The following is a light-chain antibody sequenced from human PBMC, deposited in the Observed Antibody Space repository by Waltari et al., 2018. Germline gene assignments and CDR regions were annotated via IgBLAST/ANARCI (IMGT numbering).Light chain of an antibody. CDR2: AAS. V-gene: IGKV1-9*01. CDR1: QGISSY. CDR3: QQFNSPMYT. Sequence: IQLTQSPSSLSASVGDRVTITCRASQGISSYLAWYQQKPGKAPNLLIYAASTLQTGVPSRFSGSGSGTDFTLIISSLQPEDFATYYCQQFNSPMYTFGQGTKLEI. J-gene: IGKJ2*01.